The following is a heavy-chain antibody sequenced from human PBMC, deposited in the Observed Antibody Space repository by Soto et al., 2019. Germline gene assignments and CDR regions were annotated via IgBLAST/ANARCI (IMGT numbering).Heavy chain of an antibody. V-gene: IGHV1-18*01. CDR2: ISAYNGNT. CDR1: GYTFTSYG. CDR3: ARDRGYSGYGDY. J-gene: IGHJ4*02. Sequence: QVQLVQSGAEVKKPGASVKVSCKASGYTFTSYGIXXXXQAPVQGLEWMGWISAYNGNTNYAQKLQGRVTMTTDTXTXXXXXXXXXXRSDDTAVYXXARDRGYSGYGDYWGQGTLVTVSS. D-gene: IGHD5-12*01.